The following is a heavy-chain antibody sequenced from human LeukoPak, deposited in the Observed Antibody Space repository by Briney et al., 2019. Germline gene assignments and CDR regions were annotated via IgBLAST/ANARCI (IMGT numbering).Heavy chain of an antibody. Sequence: GGSLRLSCAASGFTFSDYYMSWIRQAPGKGLEWVSYISNSGNTIYYADSVKGRFTISRDNAKNSLYLQMISLRAEDTAVYYCARRGVQLQRISWFDPWGQGTLVTVSS. CDR2: ISNSGNTI. J-gene: IGHJ5*02. CDR1: GFTFSDYY. V-gene: IGHV3-11*01. CDR3: ARRGVQLQRISWFDP. D-gene: IGHD1-1*01.